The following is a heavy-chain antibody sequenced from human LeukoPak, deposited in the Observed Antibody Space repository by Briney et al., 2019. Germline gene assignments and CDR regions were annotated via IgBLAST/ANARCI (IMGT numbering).Heavy chain of an antibody. Sequence: SQTLSLTCTVSGGSISSGGYYWSWIRQHPGKGLEWIGYIYYSGSTYYNPSLKSRVTISVDTSKNQFSLKLSSVTAADTAVYYCARELLWFGENPQPGNWFDPWGQGTLVTVSS. D-gene: IGHD3-10*01. J-gene: IGHJ5*02. V-gene: IGHV4-31*03. CDR2: IYYSGST. CDR3: ARELLWFGENPQPGNWFDP. CDR1: GGSISSGGYY.